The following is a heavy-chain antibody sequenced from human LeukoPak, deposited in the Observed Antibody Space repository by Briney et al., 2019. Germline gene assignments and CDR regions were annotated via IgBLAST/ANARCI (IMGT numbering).Heavy chain of an antibody. V-gene: IGHV4-59*01. CDR1: GGSISSYY. Sequence: SETLSLTCTVSGGSISSYYWSWIRQPPGKGLEWIGYIYYSGSTNYNPSLKSRVTISVDTSKNQFSLKLSSVTAADTAVYYCARGTIFGVDKFTYWGQGTLVTVSS. CDR3: ARGTIFGVDKFTY. CDR2: IYYSGST. D-gene: IGHD3-3*01. J-gene: IGHJ4*02.